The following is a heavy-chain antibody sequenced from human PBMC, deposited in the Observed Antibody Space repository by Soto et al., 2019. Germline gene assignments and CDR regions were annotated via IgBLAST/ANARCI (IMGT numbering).Heavy chain of an antibody. CDR1: GYTFADYY. CDR3: AKSRGAIAVTGFFSHHKGDMDV. CDR2: IIPNSGGT. Sequence: EASVKISCKASGYTFADYYIHCVRQAPGQGLQWMGWIIPNSGGTNYAEKFQGWGTVTRGKSITTAYKELSRLRSDDTAIYFCAKSRGAIAVTGFFSHHKGDMDVWGQGTTVTVSS. V-gene: IGHV1-2*04. J-gene: IGHJ6*02. D-gene: IGHD6-19*01.